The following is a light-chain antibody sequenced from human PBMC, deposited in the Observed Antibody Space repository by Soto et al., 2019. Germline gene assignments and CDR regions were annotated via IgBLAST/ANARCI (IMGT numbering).Light chain of an antibody. J-gene: IGKJ4*01. Sequence: IVVTQSPATLSLSPGERAPLSCRASRGIDTYLAWYQQKRGQAPRLLIYDASNRTTGIPARFSGGGSGTDFTLSISSLETDDFAVYYCQQRSSWPLTFGGGTKVDIK. CDR1: RGIDTY. CDR2: DAS. V-gene: IGKV3-11*01. CDR3: QQRSSWPLT.